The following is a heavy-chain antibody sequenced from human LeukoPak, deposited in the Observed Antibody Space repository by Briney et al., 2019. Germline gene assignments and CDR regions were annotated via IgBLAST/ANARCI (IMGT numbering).Heavy chain of an antibody. CDR3: ARIDFRGTYGDWEDAFDI. V-gene: IGHV4-31*03. CDR1: GGSVDTIDYY. Sequence: SETLSLTCTVSGGSVDTIDYYWSWIRQHPGKGLEWIGYIYYSGSTYYNPSLESRVTISVDTSKNQFSLKLSSVTAADTAVYYCARIDFRGTYGDWEDAFDIWGQGTMVTVSS. J-gene: IGHJ3*02. D-gene: IGHD4-17*01. CDR2: IYYSGST.